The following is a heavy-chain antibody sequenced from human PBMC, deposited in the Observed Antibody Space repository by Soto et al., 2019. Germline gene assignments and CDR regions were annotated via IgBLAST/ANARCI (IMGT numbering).Heavy chain of an antibody. CDR3: AKRPTCPRTYGAFDY. J-gene: IGHJ4*02. V-gene: IGHV3-23*01. CDR1: GFTFSSYG. D-gene: IGHD3-10*01. CDR2: ISVSGSGT. Sequence: GGSLRLSCAASGFTFSSYGMSWVRQAPGKGLEWVSTISVSGSGTYYPDSVKGRFTVSRDNSQTTLHMQMNSLRADDTALYSCAKRPTCPRTYGAFDYWGQGTLVTVSS.